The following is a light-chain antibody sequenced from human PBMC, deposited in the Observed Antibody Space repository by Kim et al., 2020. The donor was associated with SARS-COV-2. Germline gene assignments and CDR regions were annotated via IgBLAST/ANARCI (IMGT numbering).Light chain of an antibody. CDR3: HQYGSSPNS. J-gene: IGKJ2*03. CDR1: QSVSSSP. CDR2: DAS. Sequence: LSPGETATLSCGASQSVSSSPLAWYQQKSGLAPRLLIYDASSRATGIPDRFSGSGSGTDFTLTISRLEPEDFAVYFCHQYGSSPNSFGQGTKLEI. V-gene: IGKV3D-20*01.